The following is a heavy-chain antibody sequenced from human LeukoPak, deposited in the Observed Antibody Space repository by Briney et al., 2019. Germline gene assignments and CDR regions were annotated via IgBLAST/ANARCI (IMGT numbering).Heavy chain of an antibody. J-gene: IGHJ5*02. D-gene: IGHD1-14*01. CDR3: ARVDRRSFDP. V-gene: IGHV4-59*01. CDR2: IYYSGST. CDR1: GGSISNKY. Sequence: PSQTLSLTCTVSGGSISNKYWSWIRQPPGKGLEWIGYIYYSGSTNYNPSLKSRVTILVDTSKNQFSLKLSSVTAADTAVYYCARVDRRSFDPWGQGTLVTVSS.